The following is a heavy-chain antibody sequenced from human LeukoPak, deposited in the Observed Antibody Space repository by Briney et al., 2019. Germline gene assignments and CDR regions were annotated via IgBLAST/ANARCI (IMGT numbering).Heavy chain of an antibody. D-gene: IGHD3-16*02. CDR2: IKQDGSEK. Sequence: GGSLRLSCAASGFTLSSYWMSWVRQAPGKGLEWVANIKQDGSEKYYVDSVKGRFTISRDNAKNSLYLQMNSLRAEDTAVYYCARDSYDYVSVSYQAFYYYMDVWGKGTTVTISS. CDR3: ARDSYDYVSVSYQAFYYYMDV. V-gene: IGHV3-7*01. CDR1: GFTLSSYW. J-gene: IGHJ6*03.